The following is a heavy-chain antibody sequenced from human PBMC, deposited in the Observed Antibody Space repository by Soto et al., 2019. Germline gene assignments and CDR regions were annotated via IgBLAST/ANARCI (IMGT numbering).Heavy chain of an antibody. CDR1: GFTFSSYW. J-gene: IGHJ3*02. Sequence: GGSLRLSCAASGFTFSSYWMHWVRQAPGKGLVWVSRINSDGSSTSYADSVKGRFTISRDNAKNKLYLKMNSLRAEDTAVYYCAREIGYCSGGSCYPGDAFDIWGQGTMVTVSS. CDR3: AREIGYCSGGSCYPGDAFDI. V-gene: IGHV3-74*01. CDR2: INSDGSST. D-gene: IGHD2-15*01.